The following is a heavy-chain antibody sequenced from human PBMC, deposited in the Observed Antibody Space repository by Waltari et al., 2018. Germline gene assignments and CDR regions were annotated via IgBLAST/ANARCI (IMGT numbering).Heavy chain of an antibody. CDR2: INQGGSEG. CDR3: ARDQKDYDDSSDYHERAPKPLDF. J-gene: IGHJ4*01. Sequence: EVQLVESGGALVQPGGSLRLSCSASGLPFGHLWISAVPPAPGLGLAWVANINQGGSEGYYVDSVKGRFTISRDNAKNSLYLQMNSLRAEDTAVYYCARDQKDYDDSSDYHERAPKPLDFWGLGTLVTVSS. CDR1: GLPFGHLW. V-gene: IGHV3-7*03. D-gene: IGHD3-22*01.